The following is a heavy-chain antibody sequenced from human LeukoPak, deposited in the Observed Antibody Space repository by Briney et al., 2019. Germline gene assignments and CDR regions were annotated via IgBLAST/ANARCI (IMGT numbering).Heavy chain of an antibody. CDR1: GFTFSDYA. Sequence: GGSLRLSCAVSGFTFSDYAMSWVRQAPGKGLEWVSYISSSSSTIYYADSVKGRFTISRDNAKNSLYLQMNSLRAEDTAVYYCARVLARYDSSGYHASEDYWGQGTLVTVSS. D-gene: IGHD3-22*01. CDR2: ISSSSSTI. V-gene: IGHV3-48*04. J-gene: IGHJ4*02. CDR3: ARVLARYDSSGYHASEDY.